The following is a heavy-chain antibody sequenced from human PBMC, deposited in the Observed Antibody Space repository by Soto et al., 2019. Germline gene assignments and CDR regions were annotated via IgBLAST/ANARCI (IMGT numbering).Heavy chain of an antibody. V-gene: IGHV3-23*01. CDR2: ISGSGGST. Sequence: PGGSLRLSCAASGFTFSSYAMSWVRQAPGKGLEWVSAISGSGGSTYYADSVKGRFTTSRDNSKNTLYLQMNSLRAEDSALYYCAKAPPTFGGVIVPPSIDYWGQGTLVTVSS. CDR3: AKAPPTFGGVIVPPSIDY. J-gene: IGHJ4*02. D-gene: IGHD3-16*02. CDR1: GFTFSSYA.